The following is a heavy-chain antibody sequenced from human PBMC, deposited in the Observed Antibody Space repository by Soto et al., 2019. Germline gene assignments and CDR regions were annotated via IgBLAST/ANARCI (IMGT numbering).Heavy chain of an antibody. CDR2: IYYSGST. J-gene: IGHJ4*02. Sequence: QVQLQESGPGLVKPSETLSLTCTVSGGSVSSGSYYWSWIRQPPGKGLEWIGYIYYSGSTNYNTSLKSRVTISVDTSKNQFSLKLSSVTAADTAVYYCARTHGGYKLGVVDYWGQGTLVTVSS. CDR1: GGSVSSGSYY. V-gene: IGHV4-61*01. CDR3: ARTHGGYKLGVVDY. D-gene: IGHD5-12*01.